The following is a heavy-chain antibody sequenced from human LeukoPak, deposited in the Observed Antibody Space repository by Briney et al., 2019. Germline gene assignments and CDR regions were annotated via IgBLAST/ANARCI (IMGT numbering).Heavy chain of an antibody. CDR2: INPSGSST. D-gene: IGHD2-21*02. Sequence: GASVKVSCKASGYSFTSHYMHWVRQAPGQGLEWLGLINPSGSSTLYAQKFQGRVTITADKSTSTAYMELSSLRSEDTAVYYCARSALSVVVTISPGAWFDPWGQGTLVTVSS. V-gene: IGHV1-46*01. CDR3: ARSALSVVVTISPGAWFDP. J-gene: IGHJ5*02. CDR1: GYSFTSHY.